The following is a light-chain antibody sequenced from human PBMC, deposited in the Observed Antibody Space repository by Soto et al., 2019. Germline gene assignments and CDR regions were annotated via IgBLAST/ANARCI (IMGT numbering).Light chain of an antibody. CDR2: GAS. CDR1: QSVSSSY. CDR3: HKYGTSRVT. Sequence: EIVLTQSPGTLSLSPGESATLSCRASQSVSSSYLAWYQRKPGQAPRLLIYGASSRATGSPDRFRGSGSGTDFTLSISFMAPEDVAVYYCHKYGTSRVTFGHGTKVDIK. J-gene: IGKJ1*01. V-gene: IGKV3-20*01.